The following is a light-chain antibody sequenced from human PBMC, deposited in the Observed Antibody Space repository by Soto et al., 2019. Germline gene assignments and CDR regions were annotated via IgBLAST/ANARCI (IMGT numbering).Light chain of an antibody. V-gene: IGKV3-20*01. CDR3: QQYRSSNT. J-gene: IGKJ5*01. CDR2: GVS. Sequence: ENVSNPSSCTLSLSPRASATLSCRASQSVSGNYLAWYQQKPGQARSLVIYGVSNRATGIADRFSGRGSGTDVALTIRRLEPEDFAVYYCQQYRSSNTFGQGTRLEIK. CDR1: QSVSGNY.